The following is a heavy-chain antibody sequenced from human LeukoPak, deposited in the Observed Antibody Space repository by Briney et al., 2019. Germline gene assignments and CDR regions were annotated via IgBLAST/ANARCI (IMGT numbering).Heavy chain of an antibody. V-gene: IGHV1-2*06. D-gene: IGHD6-13*01. CDR3: ARDLAGYSSSWYWFDP. J-gene: IGHJ5*02. CDR1: GYTFTGYY. CDR2: INPNSGGT. Sequence: ASVKVSCKASGYTFTGYYMHWVRQAPGQGLEWMGRINPNSGGTNYAQKLQGRVTMTRDTSISTAYMELSRLRSDDTAVYYCARDLAGYSSSWYWFDPWGQGTLVTVSS.